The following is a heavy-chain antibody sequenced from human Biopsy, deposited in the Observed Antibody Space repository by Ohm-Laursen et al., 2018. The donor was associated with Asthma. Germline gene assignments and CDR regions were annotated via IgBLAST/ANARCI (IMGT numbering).Heavy chain of an antibody. V-gene: IGHV4-61*01. CDR2: IYYTGSD. D-gene: IGHD3-10*01. J-gene: IGHJ6*02. CDR1: GGSVSTGSYY. Sequence: LSLTCTVSGGSVSTGSYYWSWIRQPPGKGLEWLGYIYYTGSDNYNPSLKSRVTISVDTSKNQFSLRLNYVTAADTAVYYCARGPNYHGSGRAPIGMDVWGQGTTVTVSS. CDR3: ARGPNYHGSGRAPIGMDV.